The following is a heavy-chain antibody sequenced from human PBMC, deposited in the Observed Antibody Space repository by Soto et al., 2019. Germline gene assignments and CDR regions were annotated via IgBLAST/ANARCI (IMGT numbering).Heavy chain of an antibody. D-gene: IGHD5-12*01. CDR3: ATILATIGSRRWDPYYGMDV. CDR1: GGSISSDGYY. Sequence: SETLSLTCTVSGGSISSDGYYWSWIRQHPGKGLEWIGYIYYSGSTYYNQSLKSQVNISVDTSKNQFSLKLSSVTAADTVVYYCATILATIGSRRWDPYYGMDVWGQGTTVTVSS. J-gene: IGHJ6*02. CDR2: IYYSGST. V-gene: IGHV4-31*01.